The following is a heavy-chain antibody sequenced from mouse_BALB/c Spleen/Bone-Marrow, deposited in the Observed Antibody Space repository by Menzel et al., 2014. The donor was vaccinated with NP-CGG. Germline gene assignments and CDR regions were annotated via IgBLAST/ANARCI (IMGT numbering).Heavy chain of an antibody. CDR3: ARREYGNGGFAY. V-gene: IGHV1-77*01. J-gene: IGHJ3*01. CDR1: GYTFTDYY. D-gene: IGHD2-10*02. CDR2: IYPGSGNT. Sequence: QVQLKQSGAELARPEASVKLSCKASGYTFTDYYINWVKQRTGQGLEWIGEIYPGSGNTYYKEKFKGKATLTADKSSSTAYMQLSSLTSEDSAVYFCARREYGNGGFAYWGQGTLVTVSA.